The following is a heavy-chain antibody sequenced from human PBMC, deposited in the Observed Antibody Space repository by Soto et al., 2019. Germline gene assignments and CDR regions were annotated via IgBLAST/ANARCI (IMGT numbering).Heavy chain of an antibody. CDR2: IYYSGST. CDR3: ARVNGGDGYFDY. J-gene: IGHJ4*02. V-gene: IGHV4-59*01. D-gene: IGHD1-1*01. CDR1: GGSISSYY. Sequence: SETLSLTCTVSGGSISSYYWSWIRQPPGKGLEWIGYIYYSGSTNYNPSLKSRVTISVDTSKNQFSLKLSSVTAADTAVYYCARVNGGDGYFDYWGQGTLVTVS.